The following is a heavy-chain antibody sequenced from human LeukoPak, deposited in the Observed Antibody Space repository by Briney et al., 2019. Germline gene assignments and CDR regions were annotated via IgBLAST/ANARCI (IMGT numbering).Heavy chain of an antibody. CDR3: VKGGGSGLYYWISD. V-gene: IGHV3-43*01. Sequence: GGCLRLSCAASGFTFNDYTMHWVRQAPGKGLEWDSLISWNGANTYYADSVKGRFTISRDNNKNSLNLEMNSLRTEDTAFYYCVKGGGSGLYYWISDWGQGTLVTVSS. J-gene: IGHJ4*02. D-gene: IGHD3-10*01. CDR2: ISWNGANT. CDR1: GFTFNDYT.